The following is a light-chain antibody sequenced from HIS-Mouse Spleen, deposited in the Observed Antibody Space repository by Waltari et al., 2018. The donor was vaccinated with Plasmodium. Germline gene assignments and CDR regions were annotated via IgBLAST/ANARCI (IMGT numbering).Light chain of an antibody. CDR2: EDS. CDR1: AWPKKS. V-gene: IGLV3-10*01. J-gene: IGLJ3*02. CDR3: YSTDSSGNHRV. Sequence: SYELTQPPSVSVSPGQTARITCSGDAWPKKSASWYQQKSGQAPVLVIYEDSKRPSGIPERFSGSSSGTMATLTISGAQVEDEADYYCYSTDSSGNHRVFGGGTKLTVL.